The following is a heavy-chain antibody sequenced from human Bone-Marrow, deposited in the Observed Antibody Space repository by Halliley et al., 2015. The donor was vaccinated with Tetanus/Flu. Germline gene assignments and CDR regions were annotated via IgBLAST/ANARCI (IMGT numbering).Heavy chain of an antibody. D-gene: IGHD1-26*01. CDR2: VYFTKDF. Sequence: GLQWLGYVYFTKDFYYQASLKSRLSISFDTSKKHFFLILTSVTAADTAVYYCARGASGSHDFWGLGTLVTVSS. CDR3: ARGASGSHDF. V-gene: IGHV4-30-4*01. J-gene: IGHJ4*02.